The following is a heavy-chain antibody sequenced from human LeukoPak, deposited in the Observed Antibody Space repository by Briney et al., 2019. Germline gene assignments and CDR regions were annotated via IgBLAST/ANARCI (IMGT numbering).Heavy chain of an antibody. CDR2: ISGSGGST. D-gene: IGHD3-9*01. CDR3: AKDLGDSYDILTGYYTGYFDY. J-gene: IGHJ4*02. V-gene: IGHV3-23*01. Sequence: GGSLRLSCAASGFTFSSYAMSWVRQAPGKGLKWVSAISGSGGSTYYADSVKGRFTISRDNSKNTLYLQMNSLRAEDTAVYYCAKDLGDSYDILTGYYTGYFDYWGQGTLVTVSS. CDR1: GFTFSSYA.